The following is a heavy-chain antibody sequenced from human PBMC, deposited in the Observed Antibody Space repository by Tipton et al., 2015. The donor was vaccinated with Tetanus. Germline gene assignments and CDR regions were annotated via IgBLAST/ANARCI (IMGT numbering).Heavy chain of an antibody. CDR2: INHGLGS. Sequence: TLSLTCAVSGGSFSDYYWTWIRQPPGKGLEWIGEINHGLGSNYNPSLKSRVTLSLDTSKNHFSLSLSSVTAADTAVYYCARLSLQYCSSLPCWDFDSWRQGTLVPVSS. CDR3: ARLSLQYCSSLPCWDFDS. J-gene: IGHJ4*02. D-gene: IGHD2-15*01. V-gene: IGHV4-34*01. CDR1: GGSFSDYY.